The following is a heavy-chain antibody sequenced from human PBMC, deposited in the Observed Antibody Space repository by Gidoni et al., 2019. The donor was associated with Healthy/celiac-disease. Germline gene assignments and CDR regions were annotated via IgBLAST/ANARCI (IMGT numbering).Heavy chain of an antibody. CDR3: ARAVAGGGRHFDY. CDR2: IGTAGDT. D-gene: IGHD3-16*01. J-gene: IGHJ4*02. CDR1: GFTFSSYD. Sequence: EVQLVESGGGLVQPGGSLRLSCAASGFTFSSYDMPWVRQATGKGLEWVSAIGTAGDTYYPGSVKGRFTISRENAKNSLYLQMNSLRAGDTAVYYCARAVAGGGRHFDYWGQGTLVTVSS. V-gene: IGHV3-13*04.